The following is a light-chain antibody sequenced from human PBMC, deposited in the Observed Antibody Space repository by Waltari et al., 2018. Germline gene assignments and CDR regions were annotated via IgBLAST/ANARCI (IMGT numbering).Light chain of an antibody. J-gene: IGLJ3*02. CDR2: GNN. Sequence: QSVLTQPPSASGTPGQRVTISCSGSSPHIGSKIVNWYQHLPGTAPKLLNYGNNKRPSGISDRFSGSKSGTSASLAISGLQSEDEADYFCAAWEDRLNGWVFGGGTKLTVL. V-gene: IGLV1-44*01. CDR3: AAWEDRLNGWV. CDR1: SPHIGSKI.